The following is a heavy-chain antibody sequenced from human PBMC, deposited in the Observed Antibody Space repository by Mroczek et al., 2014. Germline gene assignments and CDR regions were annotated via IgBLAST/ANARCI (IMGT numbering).Heavy chain of an antibody. J-gene: IGHJ4*02. D-gene: IGHD3/OR15-3a*01. CDR2: DDTTGLSGI. CDR3: VKGLFRTGFDY. Sequence: ESGPGLVKPPQTSHSPVPSPGTSVSSNSVAWNWIRQSPSRGLEWLGRDDTTGLSGIMSMQHLSRSRITINPDTSKNQFSLQLSSVSPEDTAMYYCVKGLFRTGFDYWGQGTLVTVSS. V-gene: IGHV6-1*01. CDR1: GTSVSSNSVA.